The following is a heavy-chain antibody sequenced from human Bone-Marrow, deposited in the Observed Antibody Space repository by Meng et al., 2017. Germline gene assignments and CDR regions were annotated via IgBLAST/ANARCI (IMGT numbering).Heavy chain of an antibody. D-gene: IGHD6-13*01. J-gene: IGHJ4*02. CDR3: VRRAAGNFYY. V-gene: IGHV3-23*01. CDR2: IGGGGGT. Sequence: GGSLRLSCAASGFTFNNYAMTWVRQSPGKGMEWVSAIGGGGGTDYADSVKGRFTISRDNSENTLFLQMNSLRPADTAIYFCVRRAAGNFYYWGQETLVTVSS. CDR1: GFTFNNYA.